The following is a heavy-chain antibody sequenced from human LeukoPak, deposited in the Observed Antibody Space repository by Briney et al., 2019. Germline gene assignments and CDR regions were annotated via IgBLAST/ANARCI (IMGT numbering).Heavy chain of an antibody. D-gene: IGHD1-1*01. J-gene: IGHJ4*02. CDR3: ATIGRRTGTPGSDY. V-gene: IGHV4-34*01. Sequence: SETLSLTCAVYGGSFSGYYWTWIRQPPGKGLEWIGEINHSGSTNYNPSLKSRVTISVDTSKNQFSLKLSSVTAADTAVYYCATIGRRTGTPGSDYWGQGTLVTVSS. CDR2: INHSGST. CDR1: GGSFSGYY.